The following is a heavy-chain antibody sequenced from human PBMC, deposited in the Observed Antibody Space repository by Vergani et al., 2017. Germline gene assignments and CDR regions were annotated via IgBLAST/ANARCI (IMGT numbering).Heavy chain of an antibody. D-gene: IGHD1-26*01. V-gene: IGHV4-61*02. CDR3: ARGTFLHAFDN. CDR2: IYSSGST. CDR1: GDPISSGNYS. Sequence: QVQLQESGPGLLKPSQTLSLTCSVAGDPISSGNYSWNWIRQPAGKGLEWMGRIYSSGSTSYNPPIKSSLAMSLDTSKNQFSLSLSSVTAADTAVYYCARGTFLHAFDNWGQGTVVTVSS. J-gene: IGHJ3*02.